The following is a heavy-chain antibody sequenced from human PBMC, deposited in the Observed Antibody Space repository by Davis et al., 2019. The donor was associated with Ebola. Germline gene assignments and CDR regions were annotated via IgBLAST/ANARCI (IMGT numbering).Heavy chain of an antibody. D-gene: IGHD2-2*02. V-gene: IGHV4-30-2*01. CDR3: ARGYCSSTSCYKRLRNWFDP. J-gene: IGHJ5*02. CDR2: IYHSGST. CDR1: GGSISSGGYS. Sequence: SETLSLTCAASGGSISSGGYSWSWIRQPPGKGLEWIGYIYHSGSTYYNPSLKSRVTISVDRSKNQFSLKLSSVTAADTAVYYCARGYCSSTSCYKRLRNWFDPWGQGTLVTVSS.